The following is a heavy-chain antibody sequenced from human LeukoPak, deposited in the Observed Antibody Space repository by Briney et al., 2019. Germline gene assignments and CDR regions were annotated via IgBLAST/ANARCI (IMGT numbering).Heavy chain of an antibody. CDR3: TTDGLHRGGTFGF. CDR2: ISYDGSNK. D-gene: IGHD3-16*01. V-gene: IGHV3-30*03. Sequence: GGSLRLSCAASGFTFTNYGMHWVRQAPGKGLEWVAVISYDGSNKYSTDSVKGRFTISRDDSKSTLYLQMNSLKADDTAVYYCTTDGLHRGGTFGFWGQGALVTVSS. J-gene: IGHJ4*02. CDR1: GFTFTNYG.